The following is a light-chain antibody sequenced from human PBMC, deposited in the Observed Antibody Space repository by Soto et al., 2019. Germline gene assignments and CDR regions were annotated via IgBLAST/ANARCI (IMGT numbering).Light chain of an antibody. CDR1: QSVSSN. Sequence: EILMTQPPATLSVSPGERATLSCRASQSVSSNLAWYQQKPGQAPRLLIYSASSRATGIPARFSGSGSGTEFSLTISSLQSEDFAVYYCQQYHNWLPYTFGQGTKLEIK. CDR2: SAS. V-gene: IGKV3-15*01. J-gene: IGKJ2*01. CDR3: QQYHNWLPYT.